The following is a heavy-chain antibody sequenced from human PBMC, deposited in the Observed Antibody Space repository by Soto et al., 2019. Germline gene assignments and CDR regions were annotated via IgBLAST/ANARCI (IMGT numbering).Heavy chain of an antibody. CDR3: ARLTYCTTTSGYTTRSYYYGMDV. CDR1: GYSFSNHW. J-gene: IGHJ6*02. CDR2: IYPGDSDT. D-gene: IGHD2-2*02. Sequence: GESLKISCKGSGYSFSNHWIAWVRQMPGKGLEWMGIIYPGDSDTRYSPSFQGQVTISADKSISTAYLQWSTLKASDTAMYYCARLTYCTTTSGYTTRSYYYGMDVWGQGTTVTVSS. V-gene: IGHV5-51*01.